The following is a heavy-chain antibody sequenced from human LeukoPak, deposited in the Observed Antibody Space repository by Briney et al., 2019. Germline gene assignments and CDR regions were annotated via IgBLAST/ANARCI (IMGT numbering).Heavy chain of an antibody. D-gene: IGHD3-10*01. V-gene: IGHV4-59*08. J-gene: IGHJ4*02. CDR1: GGSISSYY. CDR2: IYYSGST. CDR3: ARHVYYGSGSYEDY. Sequence: SETLSLTCAVSGGSISSYYWSWIRQPPGKGLEWIGYIYYSGSTNYNPSLKSRVTISVDTSKNQFSLKLSSVTAADTAVYYCARHVYYGSGSYEDYWGQGTLVTVSS.